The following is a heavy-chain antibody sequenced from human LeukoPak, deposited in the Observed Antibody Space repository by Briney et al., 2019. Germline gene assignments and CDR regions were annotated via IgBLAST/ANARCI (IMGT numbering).Heavy chain of an antibody. D-gene: IGHD6-13*01. V-gene: IGHV3-64*01. CDR1: GFTFSSYA. J-gene: IGHJ4*02. Sequence: GGSLRLSCAASGFTFSSYAMHWVRQAPGKGLEYVSAITSNGGSTFYANSVKGRFTISRDNSKNTLYLQMGSLRAEDMAVYYCARWSGSCYDYWGQGTLVTVSS. CDR2: ITSNGGST. CDR3: ARWSGSCYDY.